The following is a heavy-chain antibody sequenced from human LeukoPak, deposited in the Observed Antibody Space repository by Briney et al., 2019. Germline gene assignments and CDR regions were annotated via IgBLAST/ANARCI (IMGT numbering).Heavy chain of an antibody. V-gene: IGHV4-39*01. CDR3: ARGVAS. CDR2: IYYSGST. Sequence: SETLSLTCTVSGDSLSSTSYYWGWIRQPPGKGLEWIGNIYYSGSTNYNPSLKSRVTISVDTSKNQFSLKLSSVTAADTAVYYCARGVASWGQGTLVTVSS. CDR1: GDSLSSTSYY. J-gene: IGHJ4*02.